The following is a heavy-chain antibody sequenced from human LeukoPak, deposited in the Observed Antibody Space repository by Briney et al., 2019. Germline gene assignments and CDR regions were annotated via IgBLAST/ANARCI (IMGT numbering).Heavy chain of an antibody. D-gene: IGHD3-10*01. Sequence: PGGSLRLSCAASGFTFSSYGMHWVRQAPGKGLEWVAFIRYDGSNKYYADSVKGRFTISRDNSKNTLYLQMNSLRAEDTAVYYCAKDSYSGSGSYYKRQLDYWGQGTLVTVSS. CDR1: GFTFSSYG. V-gene: IGHV3-30*02. CDR3: AKDSYSGSGSYYKRQLDY. J-gene: IGHJ4*02. CDR2: IRYDGSNK.